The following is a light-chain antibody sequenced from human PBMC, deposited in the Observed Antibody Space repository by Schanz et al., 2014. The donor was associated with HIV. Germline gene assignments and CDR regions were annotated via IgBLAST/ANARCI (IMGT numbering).Light chain of an antibody. CDR3: QQLNSFPYT. CDR2: AAS. CDR1: QGISTY. V-gene: IGKV1-9*01. Sequence: DIHMTQSPSTLSASVGDRLTITCRASQGISTYLAWYQQKPGKAPNLLIYAASTLHTGVPLRFSGSGSGTDFTLTINGLQPDDFATYYCQQLNSFPYTFGQGTMLEI. J-gene: IGKJ2*01.